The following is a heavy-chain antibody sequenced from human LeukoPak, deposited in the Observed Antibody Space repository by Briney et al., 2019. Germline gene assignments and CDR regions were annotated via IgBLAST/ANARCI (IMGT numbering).Heavy chain of an antibody. V-gene: IGHV4-59*11. CDR1: GGSMRDHY. CDR2: IYATGNT. Sequence: SETLSLTCAVSGGSMRDHYWSWIRQTPGTTLEGIGYIYATGNTNYNPSLKGRVTISLDTSKNHFSLRLSSVTAADTAVYYCARDIQGYLDYWGQGTLVTVSS. J-gene: IGHJ4*02. D-gene: IGHD2-21*01. CDR3: ARDIQGYLDY.